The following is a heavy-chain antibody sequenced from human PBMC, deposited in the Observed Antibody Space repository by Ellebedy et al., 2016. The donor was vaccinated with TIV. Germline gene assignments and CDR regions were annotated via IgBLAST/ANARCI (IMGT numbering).Heavy chain of an antibody. CDR2: MYHSGST. CDR3: ARDQGSGWGFDY. V-gene: IGHV4-4*02. CDR1: GGSISSSNW. Sequence: MPSETLSLTCDVSGGSISSSNWWSWVRQPPGKGLEWIGEMYHSGSTNYNQSLKSRVTISVDKSKNQFSLKLSSVTAADTAVYYCARDQGSGWGFDYWGQGTLVTVSS. D-gene: IGHD6-19*01. J-gene: IGHJ4*02.